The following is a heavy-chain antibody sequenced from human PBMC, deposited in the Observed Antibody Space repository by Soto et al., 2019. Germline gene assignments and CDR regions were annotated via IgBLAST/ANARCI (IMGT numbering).Heavy chain of an antibody. V-gene: IGHV1-18*01. Sequence: GASVKVCCKASGYSFITYGLSWVRHAPGQGLEWMGWISGYNGNTEYAQNLQGRVTVTTDASRSTAYMELTSLRSDDTAVYYCARDAMGHCTGTSCNILDYWGQGTPVTVSS. CDR3: ARDAMGHCTGTSCNILDY. D-gene: IGHD1-7*01. CDR1: GYSFITYG. J-gene: IGHJ4*02. CDR2: ISGYNGNT.